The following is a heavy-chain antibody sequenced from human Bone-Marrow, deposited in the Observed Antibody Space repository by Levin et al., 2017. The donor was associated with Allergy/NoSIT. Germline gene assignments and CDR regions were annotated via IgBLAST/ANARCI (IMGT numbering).Heavy chain of an antibody. CDR1: GDSVSRNGPA. CDR2: AYYRSQWSN. Sequence: SETLSLTCVISGDSVSRNGPAWNWIRQSPSRGLEWLGRAYYRSQWSNAYAESVTSRITINPDTSKNQFSLQLNSVTPEDTAVYYCARGQYTAFDFWGQGTLVTVSS. CDR3: ARGQYTAFDF. D-gene: IGHD6-6*01. V-gene: IGHV6-1*01. J-gene: IGHJ4*02.